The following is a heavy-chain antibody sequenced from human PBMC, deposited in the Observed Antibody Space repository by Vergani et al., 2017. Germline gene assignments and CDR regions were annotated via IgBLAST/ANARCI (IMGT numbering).Heavy chain of an antibody. CDR2: IYPGDSDT. V-gene: IGHV5-51*01. CDR1: GYSFTSYW. D-gene: IGHD2-2*01. Sequence: EVQLVQSGAEVKKPGESLKISCKGSGYSFTSYWIGWVRQMPGKGLEWMGIIYPGDSDTRYSPSFQGQVTISADKSISTAYLQWSSRKASDTAMYYCARYPVVPAANGYYYYGMDVWGQGTTVTVSS. CDR3: ARYPVVPAANGYYYYGMDV. J-gene: IGHJ6*02.